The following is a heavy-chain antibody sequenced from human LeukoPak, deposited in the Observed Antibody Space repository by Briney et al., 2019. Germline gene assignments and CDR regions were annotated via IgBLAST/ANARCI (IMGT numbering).Heavy chain of an antibody. CDR3: ARRDYGRPKSPLYYGMDV. J-gene: IGHJ6*02. Sequence: GGSLRLSCAASGFTFSSYGMHWVRQAPGKGLEWVAGIWYDGSNKYYADSVKGRFTISRDNSKNTLYLQKNSLRAEDTAVYYCARRDYGRPKSPLYYGMDVWGQGTTVTVSS. D-gene: IGHD4-17*01. CDR1: GFTFSSYG. V-gene: IGHV3-33*01. CDR2: IWYDGSNK.